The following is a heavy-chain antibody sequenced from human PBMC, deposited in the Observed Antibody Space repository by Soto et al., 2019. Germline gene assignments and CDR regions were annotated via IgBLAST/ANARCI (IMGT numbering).Heavy chain of an antibody. V-gene: IGHV1-18*04. D-gene: IGHD4-4*01. CDR3: ARDDTPTVTIGYYYYGMDV. CDR1: GYTFTSYG. CDR2: ISAYNGNT. J-gene: IGHJ6*02. Sequence: QVQLVQSGAEVKKPGASVKVSCKASGYTFTSYGISWVRQAPGQGLEWMGWISAYNGNTNYAQKLQGRVTMTTDTSTSTAYMELRSLRSDDTAVYYCARDDTPTVTIGYYYYGMDVWGQGTTVTVSS.